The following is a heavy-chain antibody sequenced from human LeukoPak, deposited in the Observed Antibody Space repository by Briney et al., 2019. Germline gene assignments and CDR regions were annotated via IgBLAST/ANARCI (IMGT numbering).Heavy chain of an antibody. CDR3: ARERYDFWSGYYTN. D-gene: IGHD3-3*01. V-gene: IGHV3-74*01. J-gene: IGHJ4*02. CDR2: INTDGSST. CDR1: GFTFSSYW. Sequence: PGGSLRLSCAASGFTFSSYWMHWIRQAPGKGLVWVSRINTDGSSTSYADSVKGRFTISRDNAKNTLYLQMNSLRAEDTAVYYCARERYDFWSGYYTNWGQGTLVTVSS.